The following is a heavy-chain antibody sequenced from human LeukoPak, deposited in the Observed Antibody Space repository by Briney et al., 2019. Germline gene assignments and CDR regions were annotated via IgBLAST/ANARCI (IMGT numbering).Heavy chain of an antibody. Sequence: GGSLRLSCAASGFTFSSYWMHWVRQAPGKGLVWVSRINSDGSSTSYADSVKGRFTISRDNAKNTLYLQMNSLRAEDTAVYYCARVQSDYDFWSGYFSAFDYWGQGTLVTVSS. CDR1: GFTFSSYW. V-gene: IGHV3-74*01. CDR3: ARVQSDYDFWSGYFSAFDY. D-gene: IGHD3-3*01. J-gene: IGHJ4*02. CDR2: INSDGSST.